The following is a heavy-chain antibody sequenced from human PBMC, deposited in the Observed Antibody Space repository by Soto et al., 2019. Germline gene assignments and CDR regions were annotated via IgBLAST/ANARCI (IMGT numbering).Heavy chain of an antibody. V-gene: IGHV1-18*01. CDR1: VDTFTSYG. CDR3: ARDRSRWELLLFDY. Sequence: ASVKVCCKASVDTFTSYGISGVRQAPGQGLEWMGWISAYNGNTNYAQKLQGRVTMTTDTSTSTAYMELRSLRSDDTAVYYCARDRSRWELLLFDYWGQGTLVTVSS. J-gene: IGHJ4*02. D-gene: IGHD1-26*01. CDR2: ISAYNGNT.